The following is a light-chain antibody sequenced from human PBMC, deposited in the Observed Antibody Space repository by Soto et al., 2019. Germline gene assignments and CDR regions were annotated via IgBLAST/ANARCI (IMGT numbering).Light chain of an antibody. CDR2: DTS. V-gene: IGKV3-15*01. CDR1: QFVSSR. J-gene: IGKJ1*01. CDR3: QEYIQWPPGM. Sequence: DIVVTQSPDTLSASPGERVTLSCRASQFVSSRLAWYQRRPGQVPRLLIYDTSTRAPGISARFSGSGSGTEFTLTLSSLQSEDFAVYYCQEYIQWPPGMFGPGTKVDIK.